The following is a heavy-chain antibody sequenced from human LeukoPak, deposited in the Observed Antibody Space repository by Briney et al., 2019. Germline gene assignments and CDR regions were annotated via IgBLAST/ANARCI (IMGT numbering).Heavy chain of an antibody. V-gene: IGHV6-1*01. CDR1: GDSVSSNSAA. Sequence: SQTLSLTCAISGDSVSSNSAAWNWIRQSPSRGLEWLGRTYYRSKWYNDYAVSVKSRITINPDTSKNQFSLQLNSVTPEDTAVYYCARSAHTPWLDHDYYYYYMDVWGKGTTVTVSS. CDR2: TYYRSKWYN. CDR3: ARSAHTPWLDHDYYYYYMDV. J-gene: IGHJ6*03. D-gene: IGHD6-19*01.